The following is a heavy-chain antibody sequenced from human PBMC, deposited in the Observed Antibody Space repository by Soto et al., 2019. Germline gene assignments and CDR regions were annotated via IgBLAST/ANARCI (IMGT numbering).Heavy chain of an antibody. V-gene: IGHV1-18*01. CDR3: ARECGGSCSYHGMDV. CDR2: ISAYNGDT. CDR1: GYTFTSYG. D-gene: IGHD2-15*01. Sequence: ASVKVSCKASGYTFTSYGISWVRQAPGQRLEWMGWISAYNGDTNYAQKLQGRVTMTTDTSTSTAYMELRSLRSDDTAVYYCARECGGSCSYHGMDVWGQGTTVTVSS. J-gene: IGHJ6*02.